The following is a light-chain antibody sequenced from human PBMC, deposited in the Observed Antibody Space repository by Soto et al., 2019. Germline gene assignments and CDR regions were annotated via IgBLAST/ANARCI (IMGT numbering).Light chain of an antibody. Sequence: DIQMTQSPSTLSASVGDRVTITCRASQNINTWLAWYQQKPGKAPKFLIYDASSLENGVPSRFSGSGSGTEFTLTISRLQPDDFATYYCQQYNTYSTFGQGTKVDIK. CDR2: DAS. CDR3: QQYNTYST. J-gene: IGKJ1*01. V-gene: IGKV1-5*01. CDR1: QNINTW.